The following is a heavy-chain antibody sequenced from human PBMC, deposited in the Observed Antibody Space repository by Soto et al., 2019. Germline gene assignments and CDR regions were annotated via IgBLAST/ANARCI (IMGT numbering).Heavy chain of an antibody. Sequence: SVKVSCKASGGTFSSYTISWVRQAPGQGLEWMGRIIPILGIANYAQKFQGRVTITADKSTSTAYMELSSLRSEDTAVYYCATNDGMYDAFDIWGQGTMVTVSS. V-gene: IGHV1-69*02. CDR1: GGTFSSYT. CDR2: IIPILGIA. D-gene: IGHD1-1*01. J-gene: IGHJ3*02. CDR3: ATNDGMYDAFDI.